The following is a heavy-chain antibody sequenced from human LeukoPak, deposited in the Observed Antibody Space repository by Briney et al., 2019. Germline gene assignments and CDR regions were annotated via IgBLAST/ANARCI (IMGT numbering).Heavy chain of an antibody. V-gene: IGHV3-23*01. CDR2: ISGSGGTT. CDR1: TFTFNSYA. J-gene: IGHJ4*02. CDR3: AKDDAGSSSLTFFDY. Sequence: PGGSLRLSCAASTFTFNSYAMSWVRQAPGKGLEWVSSISGSGGTTYYADSVKGRFTISRDNSKTTLYLQMNSLRADDTAVYYCAKDDAGSSSLTFFDYWGQGTLVTVSS. D-gene: IGHD6-6*01.